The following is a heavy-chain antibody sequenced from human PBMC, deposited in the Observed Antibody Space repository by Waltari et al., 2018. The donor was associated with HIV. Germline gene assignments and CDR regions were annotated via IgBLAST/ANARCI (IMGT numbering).Heavy chain of an antibody. CDR3: ARGSGPILRRAYCGGDCYYYFDY. Sequence: QVQLVQSGAEVKKPGASVKVSCKAAGYTFTSYAMHWVRQAPGQRLGWLGWINAGNGNTKYSQKFQGRVTITRDTSASTAYMELSSLRSEDTAVYYCARGSGPILRRAYCGGDCYYYFDYWGQGTLVTVSS. V-gene: IGHV1-3*01. D-gene: IGHD2-21*02. J-gene: IGHJ4*02. CDR2: INAGNGNT. CDR1: GYTFTSYA.